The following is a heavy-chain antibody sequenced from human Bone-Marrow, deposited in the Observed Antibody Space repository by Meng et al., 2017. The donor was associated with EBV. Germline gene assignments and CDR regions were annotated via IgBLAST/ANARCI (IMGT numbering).Heavy chain of an antibody. V-gene: IGHV4-30-4*01. J-gene: IGHJ4*02. CDR2: IYYSGST. Sequence: QVRLHATGPGPETHSQTLSLTCAVSGASISSVGDYWSWIRQPPGKGLEWLGYIYYSGSTYYNPSLKSRVTISVDTSKNQFSLKLSSVTAADTAVYYCARVSGWLQPIDYWGQGTLVTVSS. CDR1: GASISSVGDY. D-gene: IGHD5-24*01. CDR3: ARVSGWLQPIDY.